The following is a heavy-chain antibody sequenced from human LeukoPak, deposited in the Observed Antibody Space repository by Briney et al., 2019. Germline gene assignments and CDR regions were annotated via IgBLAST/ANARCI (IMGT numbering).Heavy chain of an antibody. D-gene: IGHD3-22*01. CDR1: GGSISGGGYY. J-gene: IGHJ4*02. CDR3: ARARDSSGYYAPYYFDY. V-gene: IGHV4-31*03. CDR2: IYYSGST. Sequence: PSQTLSLTCTVSGGSISGGGYYWSWIRQHPGKGLEWIGYIYYSGSTYYNPSLTSRVTISVDTSKNQFSLKLSSVTAADTAVYYCARARDSSGYYAPYYFDYWGQGTLVTVSS.